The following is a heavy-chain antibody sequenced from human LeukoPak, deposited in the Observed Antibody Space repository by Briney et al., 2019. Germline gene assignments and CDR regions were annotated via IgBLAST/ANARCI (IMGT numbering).Heavy chain of an antibody. CDR1: GFTFSNAW. J-gene: IGHJ4*02. CDR3: AKYADFWSGYYTGWYFDY. V-gene: IGHV3-15*01. CDR2: IKSKTDGGTT. D-gene: IGHD3-3*01. Sequence: GGSLRLSCAASGFTFSNAWMSWVRQAPGKGLEWVGRIKSKTDGGTTDYAAPVKGRFTISRDDSKNTLYLQMNSLRAEDTAVYYCAKYADFWSGYYTGWYFDYWGQGTLVTVSS.